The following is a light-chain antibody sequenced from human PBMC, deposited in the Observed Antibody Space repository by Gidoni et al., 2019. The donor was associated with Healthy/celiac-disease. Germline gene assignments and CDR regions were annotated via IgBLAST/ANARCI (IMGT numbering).Light chain of an antibody. CDR1: QSVLYSSNNKNY. V-gene: IGKV4-1*01. CDR3: QKYYSTRP. CDR2: WAS. Sequence: DIVMTQSPDSLAVSLGARATINCKSSQSVLYSSNNKNYLTWYQQKPGHPPKLLIYWASTRESGVPDRFSGSGSGTDFTLTISRLQAVDVAVYYCQKYYSTRPFGQGTKLEIK. J-gene: IGKJ2*01.